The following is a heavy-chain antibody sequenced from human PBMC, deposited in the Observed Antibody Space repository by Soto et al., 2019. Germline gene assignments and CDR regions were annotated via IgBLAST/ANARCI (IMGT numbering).Heavy chain of an antibody. CDR1: GFSLSTSGVG. D-gene: IGHD2-2*01. CDR3: AHIPPYCSSTSCYLWSYNWFEP. V-gene: IGHV2-5*02. Sequence: SGPTLVNPTQTLTLTCTFSGFSLSTSGVGVGWIRQPPGKALEWLALIYWDDDKRYSPSLKSRLTITKDTSKNQVVLTMTNMDPVDTATYYCAHIPPYCSSTSCYLWSYNWFEPWGQGTLVTVSS. J-gene: IGHJ5*02. CDR2: IYWDDDK.